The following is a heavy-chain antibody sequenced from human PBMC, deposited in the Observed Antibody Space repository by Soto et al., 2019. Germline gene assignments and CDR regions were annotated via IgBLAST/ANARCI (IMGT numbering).Heavy chain of an antibody. CDR1: GFSLSTSRVG. V-gene: IGHV2-5*02. CDR3: AHRLPYSSSWVWFDP. CDR2: IYWDDDK. Sequence: SGPTLVNPTQTLTLTCTFSGFSLSTSRVGVGWIRQPPGKALEWLALIYWDDDKRYSPSLKSRLTITKDTSKNQVVLTMTNMDPVDTAIFYFAHRLPYSSSWVWFDPWGQGTLVTVSS. J-gene: IGHJ5*02. D-gene: IGHD6-13*01.